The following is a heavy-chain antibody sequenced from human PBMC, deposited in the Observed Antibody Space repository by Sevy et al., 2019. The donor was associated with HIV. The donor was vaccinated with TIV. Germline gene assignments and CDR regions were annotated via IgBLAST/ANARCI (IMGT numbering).Heavy chain of an antibody. Sequence: GGSLRLPCAASGLTFTNAWMSWVRQAPGKGLEWVGLIKNKADGGTTDYAAPVKGRFTISRDDSKTTLFLQMNSLKTEDTAVYFCAKYSNLRFFDYWGQGTLVTVSS. V-gene: IGHV3-15*01. D-gene: IGHD6-13*01. J-gene: IGHJ4*02. CDR3: AKYSNLRFFDY. CDR1: GLTFTNAW. CDR2: IKNKADGGTT.